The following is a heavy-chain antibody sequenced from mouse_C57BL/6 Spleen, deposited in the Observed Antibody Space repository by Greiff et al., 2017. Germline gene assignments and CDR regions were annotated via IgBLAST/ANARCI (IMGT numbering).Heavy chain of an antibody. D-gene: IGHD1-1*01. Sequence: VQLQQSGAELVRPGASVKLSCTASGFNIKDYYMHWVKQRPEQGLEWIGRIDPEDGDTEYAPKFPGKATMTAATSSNTAYLQLSSLTSEDTAVYYCTTTDFGSSYVWFAYWGQGTLVTVSA. CDR3: TTTDFGSSYVWFAY. J-gene: IGHJ3*01. CDR1: GFNIKDYY. V-gene: IGHV14-1*01. CDR2: IDPEDGDT.